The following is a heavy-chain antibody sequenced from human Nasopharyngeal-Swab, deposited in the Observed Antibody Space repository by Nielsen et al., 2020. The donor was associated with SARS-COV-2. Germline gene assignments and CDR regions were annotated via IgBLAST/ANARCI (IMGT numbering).Heavy chain of an antibody. V-gene: IGHV4-31*03. CDR2: IYYSGNT. J-gene: IGHJ4*02. D-gene: IGHD1-26*01. CDR3: ARGWAGHYFDY. Sequence: SETLSLTCTVSGASITSGGYYWSWIRHLPGRGLEWIGYIYYSGNTFYNPSLKSRVTMSVDTSENQFSLNLNSMTAADTAVYYCARGWAGHYFDYWGQGTLVTVSS. CDR1: GASITSGGYY.